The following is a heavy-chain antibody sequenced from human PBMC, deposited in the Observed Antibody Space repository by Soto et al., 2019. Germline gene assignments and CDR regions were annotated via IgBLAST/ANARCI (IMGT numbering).Heavy chain of an antibody. V-gene: IGHV3-30*18. J-gene: IGHJ1*01. D-gene: IGHD2-15*01. CDR3: AKDTRYCSGGSCYPYFQH. CDR2: ISYDGSNK. Sequence: WGSLRLSCAASGFTFSSYGMHWVRQAPGKGLEWVAVISYDGSNKYYADSVKGRFTISRDNSKNTLYLQMNSLRAEDTAVYYCAKDTRYCSGGSCYPYFQHWGQGTLVTVSS. CDR1: GFTFSSYG.